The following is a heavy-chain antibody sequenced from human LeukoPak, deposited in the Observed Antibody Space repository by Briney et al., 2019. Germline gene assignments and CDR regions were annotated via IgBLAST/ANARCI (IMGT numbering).Heavy chain of an antibody. Sequence: GGSLRLSCAASGFTFSSYWMSWVRQAPGKGLEWVANIKQDGGEKYYVDSVKGRFTISSDNAKNSLYLQMNSLRAEDTAVYYCAREERKYSSSWLDYWGQGTLVTVSS. J-gene: IGHJ4*02. CDR2: IKQDGGEK. CDR1: GFTFSSYW. CDR3: AREERKYSSSWLDY. V-gene: IGHV3-7*01. D-gene: IGHD6-13*01.